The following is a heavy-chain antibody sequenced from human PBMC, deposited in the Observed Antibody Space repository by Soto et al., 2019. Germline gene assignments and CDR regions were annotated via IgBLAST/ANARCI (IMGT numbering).Heavy chain of an antibody. CDR1: SYTFTKYG. V-gene: IGHV1-18*01. J-gene: IGHJ5*02. D-gene: IGHD5-12*01. Sequence: QVQLVQSGAEVKKPGASVKVSCKASSYTFTKYGISWVRQAPGQGLEWMGWISANRDAMYAQKFQGRVTMTTDTSTSTAYMELSSLRSEDTAVYYCAKRWLQFHWFDPWGQGTLVTVSS. CDR3: AKRWLQFHWFDP. CDR2: ISANRDA.